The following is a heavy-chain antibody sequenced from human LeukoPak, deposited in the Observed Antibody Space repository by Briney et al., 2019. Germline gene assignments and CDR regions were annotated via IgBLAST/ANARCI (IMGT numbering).Heavy chain of an antibody. D-gene: IGHD5-12*01. Sequence: GSLRLSCAASGFSVSFNYMSWVRQAPGKGLEWVSVIYSGDGTYYADSVKGRFTISRDNSKNTLYLQMNSLRAEDTAVYYCARGYSGYDSPRNFDYWGQGTLVTVSS. CDR2: IYSGDGT. CDR3: ARGYSGYDSPRNFDY. V-gene: IGHV3-66*01. J-gene: IGHJ4*02. CDR1: GFSVSFNY.